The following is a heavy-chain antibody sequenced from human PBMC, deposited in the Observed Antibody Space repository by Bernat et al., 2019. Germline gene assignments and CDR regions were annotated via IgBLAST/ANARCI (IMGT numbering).Heavy chain of an antibody. D-gene: IGHD1-7*01. CDR2: IDYSGST. CDR1: GGSISSGGYY. J-gene: IGHJ5*02. V-gene: IGHV4-31*03. CDR3: ARVDDWNYVGWFDP. Sequence: VQLQESGPGLVKPSQPLSLTCTVSGGSISSGGYYWSWIRQHPGKGLEWIGYIDYSGSTYYNPSLKSRVTISVDTSKNQFSLKLSAVTAADTAVYYCARVDDWNYVGWFDPWGQGTLVTVSS.